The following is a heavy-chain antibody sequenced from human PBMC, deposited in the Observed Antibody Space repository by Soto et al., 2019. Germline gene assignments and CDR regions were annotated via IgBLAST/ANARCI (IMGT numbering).Heavy chain of an antibody. CDR3: ARIVSGRDYGDSIDC. V-gene: IGHV3-7*03. CDR1: GFTFSRYW. Sequence: EVQLVESGGGLVQPGGSLRLSSAAYGFTFSRYWLTWVREAPGKGLEWVANIKEDGSEIYYVGSVKGRFTTSRDNAKNSLHLQMNSLRADDTAVYYCARIVSGRDYGDSIDCWGRGTLVTVSS. J-gene: IGHJ4*02. D-gene: IGHD4-17*01. CDR2: IKEDGSEI.